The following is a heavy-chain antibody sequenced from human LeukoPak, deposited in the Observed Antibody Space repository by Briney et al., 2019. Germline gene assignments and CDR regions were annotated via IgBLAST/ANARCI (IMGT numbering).Heavy chain of an antibody. J-gene: IGHJ4*02. CDR1: GGSISSSSYY. CDR3: ARDSDSSGWSKYFDY. V-gene: IGHV4-39*07. Sequence: SETLSLTCTVSGGSISSSSYYWGWIRQPPGKGLEWIGSIYYSGSTYYNPSLKSRVTISVDTSKNQFSLKLSSVTAADTAVYYCARDSDSSGWSKYFDYWGQGTLVTVCS. D-gene: IGHD6-19*01. CDR2: IYYSGST.